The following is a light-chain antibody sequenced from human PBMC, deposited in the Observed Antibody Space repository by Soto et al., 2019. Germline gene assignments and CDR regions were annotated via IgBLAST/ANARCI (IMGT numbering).Light chain of an antibody. Sequence: DIQMTQSHSTLSASVGYRVTITCRASESIRTWWAWYQHKPGKAPKFLIYDASTLESGVPSRFSGSGSGTEFTLTISSLQPDDFATYDCQQYNSYSGTFGQGTRLEI. CDR3: QQYNSYSGT. CDR1: ESIRTW. V-gene: IGKV1-5*01. J-gene: IGKJ5*01. CDR2: DAS.